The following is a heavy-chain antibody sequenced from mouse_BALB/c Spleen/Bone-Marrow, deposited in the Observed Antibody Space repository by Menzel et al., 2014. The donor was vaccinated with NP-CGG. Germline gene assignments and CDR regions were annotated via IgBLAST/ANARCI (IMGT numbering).Heavy chain of an antibody. CDR2: ISTYYGDA. D-gene: IGHD2-4*01. J-gene: IGHJ3*01. Sequence: VKLMESGAELVRPGVSVKTSCKGSGYTFTDYAMHWVKQSHAKSLEWIGVISTYYGDASYNQKFKGKATMTVDKSSSTAYMELARLTSEDSAIYYCARDYDYGFAYWGQGTLVTVSA. V-gene: IGHV1S137*01. CDR3: ARDYDYGFAY. CDR1: GYTFTDYA.